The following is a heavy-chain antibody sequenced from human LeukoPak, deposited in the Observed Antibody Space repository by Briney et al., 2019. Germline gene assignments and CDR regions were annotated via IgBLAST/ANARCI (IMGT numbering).Heavy chain of an antibody. D-gene: IGHD6-19*01. CDR1: GSTVSSNY. CDR3: ARASTPAYSSGWYFDY. CDR2: IYSGGST. V-gene: IGHV3-53*01. J-gene: IGHJ4*02. Sequence: GGSLRLSCAASGSTVSSNYMSWVRQAPGKGLEWVSVIYSGGSTYYADSVKGRFTISRDNSKNTLYLQMNSLRAEDTAVYYCARASTPAYSSGWYFDYWGQGTLVTVSS.